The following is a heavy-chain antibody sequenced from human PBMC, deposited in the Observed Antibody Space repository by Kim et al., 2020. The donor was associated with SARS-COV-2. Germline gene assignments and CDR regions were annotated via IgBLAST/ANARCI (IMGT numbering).Heavy chain of an antibody. CDR1: GFTFSSYA. V-gene: IGHV3-23*01. D-gene: IGHD6-19*01. CDR2: ISGSGGST. Sequence: GGSLRLSCAASGFTFSSYAMSWVRQAPGKGLEWVSAISGSGGSTYYADFVTGRFTISRDNSKNTLYLQMNSMRAEDTAVYYCAGSERIDYWGQGTLVTVTA. CDR3: AGSERIDY. J-gene: IGHJ4*02.